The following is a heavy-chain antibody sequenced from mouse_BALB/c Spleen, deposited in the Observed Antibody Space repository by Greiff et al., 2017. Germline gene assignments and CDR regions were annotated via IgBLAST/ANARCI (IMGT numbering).Heavy chain of an antibody. CDR3: ARHMITTDAMDY. CDR1: GFTFSSYG. J-gene: IGHJ4*01. V-gene: IGHV5-6*02. D-gene: IGHD2-4*01. CDR2: ISSGGSYT. Sequence: DVMLVESGGDLVKPGGSLKLSCAASGFTFSSYGMSWVRQTPDKRLEWVATISSGGSYTYYPDSVKGRFTISRDNAKNTLYLQMSSLKSEDTAMYYCARHMITTDAMDYWGQGTSVTVSS.